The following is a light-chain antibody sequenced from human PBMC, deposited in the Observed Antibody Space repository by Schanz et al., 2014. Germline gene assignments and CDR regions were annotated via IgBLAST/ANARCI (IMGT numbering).Light chain of an antibody. CDR3: AAWDDSLNGWV. CDR2: GNN. V-gene: IGLV1-44*01. Sequence: QSVLTQPPSASGTPGQRVTISCSGGSSNIGSNAVDWYQQFPGTAPQLLMSGNNHRPSGVPARFSGSKSGTSASLAISGLQSEDEADYYCAAWDDSLNGWVFGGGTKVTVL. J-gene: IGLJ3*02. CDR1: SSNIGSNA.